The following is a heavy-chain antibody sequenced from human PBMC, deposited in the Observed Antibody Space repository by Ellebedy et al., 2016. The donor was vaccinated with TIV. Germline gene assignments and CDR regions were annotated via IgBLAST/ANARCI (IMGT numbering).Heavy chain of an antibody. CDR3: ARDKGIAAVADY. CDR1: GYTFSRHG. CDR2: ISAYNGNT. J-gene: IGHJ4*02. Sequence: AASVKVSCKTSGYTFSRHGLNWVRQAPGQGLEWMGWISAYNGNTNYAQKLQGRVTMTTDTSTSTAYMELRSLRSDDTAVYYCARDKGIAAVADYWGQGTLVTVSS. D-gene: IGHD6-13*01. V-gene: IGHV1-18*01.